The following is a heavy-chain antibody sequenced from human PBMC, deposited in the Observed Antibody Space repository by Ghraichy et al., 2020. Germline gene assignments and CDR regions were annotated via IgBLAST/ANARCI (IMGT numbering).Heavy chain of an antibody. J-gene: IGHJ4*02. CDR3: ARARGSYAYVWFDF. V-gene: IGHV4-38-2*01. Sequence: SETLSLTCAVSGYSISSGYDCGWIRQHPGKGLEWIANVNRTGATQYNPSPKSRVTLSVETSKNQSSLNLRSATAADTAVYYCARARGSYAYVWFDFWGQGALVTVS. CDR2: VNRTGAT. D-gene: IGHD3-16*01. CDR1: GYSISSGYD.